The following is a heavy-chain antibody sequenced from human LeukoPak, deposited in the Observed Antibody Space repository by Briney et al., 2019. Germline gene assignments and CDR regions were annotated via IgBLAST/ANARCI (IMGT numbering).Heavy chain of an antibody. CDR2: ISSSGGTT. Sequence: GGSLRLSCAASGFTFNGYAMSWVRQVPGKGLEWVSTISSSGGTTYYADSLKGRFTISRDNSKNMLFLQMNSLRAEDTAIYYCAKEDGGSGWYEPVEYWGQGTLVTVSS. CDR3: AKEDGGSGWYEPVEY. J-gene: IGHJ4*02. D-gene: IGHD6-19*01. CDR1: GFTFNGYA. V-gene: IGHV3-23*01.